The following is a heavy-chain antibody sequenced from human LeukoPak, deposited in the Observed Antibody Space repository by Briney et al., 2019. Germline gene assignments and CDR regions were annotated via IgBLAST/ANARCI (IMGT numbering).Heavy chain of an antibody. J-gene: IGHJ4*02. CDR2: IIPIFHTA. CDR1: GGTFSSYA. V-gene: IGHV1-69*13. D-gene: IGHD6-13*01. Sequence: SVKVSCKASGGTFSSYAISWVRQAPGQGLEWMGGIIPIFHTASYAQKFQGRVTITAAESTSTAYMDLRSLRSEDTAVYYCASQRTAGSLALYFEYWGQGTLVTVSS. CDR3: ASQRTAGSLALYFEY.